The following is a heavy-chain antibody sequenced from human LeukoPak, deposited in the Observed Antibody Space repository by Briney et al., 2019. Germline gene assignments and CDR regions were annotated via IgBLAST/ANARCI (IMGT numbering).Heavy chain of an antibody. V-gene: IGHV3-69-1*02. J-gene: IGHJ4*02. CDR3: VREGYYDSSGYLGVFDY. Sequence: GGSLRLSCAASGFIFGDYSINWVRQAPGKGLEWVSSISARSTYIYYADSVKGRFTISRDNAKNSVYLQTKSLRAEDTAVYYCVREGYYDSSGYLGVFDYWGQGTLVTVSS. D-gene: IGHD3-22*01. CDR2: ISARSTYI. CDR1: GFIFGDYS.